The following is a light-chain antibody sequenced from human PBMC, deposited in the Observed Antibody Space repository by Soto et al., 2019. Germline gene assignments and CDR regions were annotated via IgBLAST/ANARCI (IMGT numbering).Light chain of an antibody. CDR2: GAS. J-gene: IGKJ4*01. CDR3: QQYNDLPPKLT. Sequence: IVLKQSPATLSLSPGEGATLSCRASQSVSISLAWYQQKLGQPPRLLIYGASTRATGIPARFSGSGSGTEFTLTISSLQSEDFAVYYCQQYNDLPPKLTFGGGTKVDNK. V-gene: IGKV3-15*01. CDR1: QSVSIS.